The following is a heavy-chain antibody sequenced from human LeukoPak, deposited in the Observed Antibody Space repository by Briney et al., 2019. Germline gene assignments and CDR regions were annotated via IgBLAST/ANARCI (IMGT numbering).Heavy chain of an antibody. Sequence: GSLRLSCAASGFTVSSNYMSWIRQPPGKGLEWIGYIYYSGSTNYNPSLKSRVTISVDTSKNQFSLKLSSVTAADTAVYYCARGTTLDYWGQGTLVTVSS. V-gene: IGHV4-59*02. J-gene: IGHJ4*02. CDR2: IYYSGST. CDR3: ARGTTLDY. CDR1: GFTVSSNY. D-gene: IGHD1-7*01.